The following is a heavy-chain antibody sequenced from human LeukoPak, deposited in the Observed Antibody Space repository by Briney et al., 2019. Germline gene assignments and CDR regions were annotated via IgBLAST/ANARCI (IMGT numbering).Heavy chain of an antibody. CDR2: IYYSGST. D-gene: IGHD2-2*01. CDR1: GGSISSYY. CDR3: AREPHRDIVVVPAAYNWFDP. J-gene: IGHJ5*02. V-gene: IGHV4-59*12. Sequence: SETLSLTCTVSGGSISSYYWSWIRQPPGKGLEWIGYIYYSGSTNYNPSLKSRVTISVDTSKNQFSLQLNSVTPEDTAVYYCAREPHRDIVVVPAAYNWFDPWGQGTLVTVSS.